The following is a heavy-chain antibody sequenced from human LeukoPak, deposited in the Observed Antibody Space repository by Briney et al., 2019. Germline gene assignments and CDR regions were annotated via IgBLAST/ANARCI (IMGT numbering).Heavy chain of an antibody. CDR1: GYTFTNYA. J-gene: IGHJ4*02. CDR2: ININTGNP. Sequence: GASVKVSCKASGYTFTNYAINWVRQAPGQGLEWMGWININTGNPTYAQGFTGRFVFSLDTSVSTAYLQISSLKAEDTAVYYCARGSIGLMTTVTDWGQGTLVTVSS. V-gene: IGHV7-4-1*02. D-gene: IGHD4-17*01. CDR3: ARGSIGLMTTVTD.